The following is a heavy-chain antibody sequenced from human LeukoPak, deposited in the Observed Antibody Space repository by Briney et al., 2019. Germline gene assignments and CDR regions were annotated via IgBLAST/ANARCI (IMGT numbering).Heavy chain of an antibody. CDR2: ISWDSRNI. J-gene: IGHJ6*02. Sequence: GGSLRLSCAASGFTFDDYAMFWVRQAPGKGLEWVSGISWDSRNIGYAASVKGRFTTSRDNGKNSLYLQMNSLRPDVTALYYCARGNLDSSGFYFYYGMDVWGPGSTVTVSS. V-gene: IGHV3-9*01. CDR1: GFTFDDYA. D-gene: IGHD6-19*01. CDR3: ARGNLDSSGFYFYYGMDV.